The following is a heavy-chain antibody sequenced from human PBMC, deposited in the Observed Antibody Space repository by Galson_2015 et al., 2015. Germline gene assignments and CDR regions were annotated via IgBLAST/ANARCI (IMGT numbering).Heavy chain of an antibody. D-gene: IGHD3-3*01. CDR3: TTEGMGTIFGVVINYYYYYGMDV. J-gene: IGHJ6*02. V-gene: IGHV3-15*01. CDR1: GFTFSNAW. CDR2: IKSKTDGGTT. Sequence: SLRLSCAASGFTFSNAWMSWVRQAPGKGLEWVGRIKSKTDGGTTDYAAPVKGRFTISRDDSKNTLYLQMNSLKTEDTAVYYCTTEGMGTIFGVVINYYYYYGMDVWGQGTTVTVSS.